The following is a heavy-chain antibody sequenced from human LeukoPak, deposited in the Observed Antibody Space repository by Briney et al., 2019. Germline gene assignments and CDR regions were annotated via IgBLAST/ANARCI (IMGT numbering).Heavy chain of an antibody. CDR3: ARDPGITMVRGVIT. V-gene: IGHV1-69*05. Sequence: SVKVSCKASGGTFSSYAISWVRQAPGQGLEWMGGIIPIFGTANYAQKFQGRVTITTDESTSTAYMELSSLRSEDTAVYYCARDPGITMVRGVITWGQGTLVTVSS. CDR2: IIPIFGTA. CDR1: GGTFSSYA. J-gene: IGHJ4*02. D-gene: IGHD3-10*01.